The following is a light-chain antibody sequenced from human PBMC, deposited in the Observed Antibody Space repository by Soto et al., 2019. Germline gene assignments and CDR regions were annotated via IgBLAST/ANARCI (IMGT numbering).Light chain of an antibody. V-gene: IGKV1-39*01. CDR2: TAS. CDR3: QQSYSIPIT. J-gene: IGKJ5*01. Sequence: DIQMTQSPSSLSASVGDRVTITCRASQSIGRYLNWYQEKPGKAPNVVIFTASSLQSGVSSRFNGSGSGTEFTLTISSLQPEDFANYYCQQSYSIPITFGQGTRLEIK. CDR1: QSIGRY.